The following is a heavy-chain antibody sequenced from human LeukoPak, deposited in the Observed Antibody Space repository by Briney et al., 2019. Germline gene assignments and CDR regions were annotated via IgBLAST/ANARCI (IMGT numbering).Heavy chain of an antibody. Sequence: GESLKISCKGSGYSFTSYWIGWVRQMPGKGLGWMGIIYPGDSDTRYSPSFQGQVTISADKSISTAYLQWSSLKASDTAMYYCARLRTGKDYYYGMDVWGQGTTVTVSS. V-gene: IGHV5-51*01. CDR2: IYPGDSDT. CDR1: GYSFTSYW. J-gene: IGHJ6*02. CDR3: ARLRTGKDYYYGMDV. D-gene: IGHD1-1*01.